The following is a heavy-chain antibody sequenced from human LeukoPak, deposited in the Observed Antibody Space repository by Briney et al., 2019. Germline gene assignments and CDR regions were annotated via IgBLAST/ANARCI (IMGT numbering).Heavy chain of an antibody. D-gene: IGHD3-22*01. V-gene: IGHV4-39*01. CDR3: ARLVVVALLQGTESSGAFDI. CDR1: GGSISSSSYY. Sequence: PSETLSLTCTVSGGSISSSSYYWGWIRQPPGKGLECIGNIYYSGITYYNPSLKSRVTISVDTPENQFSLKLSSVTAADTAVYYCARLVVVALLQGTESSGAFDIWGQGTMVTVSS. J-gene: IGHJ3*02. CDR2: IYYSGIT.